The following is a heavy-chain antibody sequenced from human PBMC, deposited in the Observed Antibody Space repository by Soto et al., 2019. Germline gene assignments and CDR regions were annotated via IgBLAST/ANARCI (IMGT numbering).Heavy chain of an antibody. CDR3: SRLQFGEGFDY. D-gene: IGHD3-10*01. V-gene: IGHV4-30-2*01. CDR2: FLHTGGT. CDR1: GGAISGGGFS. Sequence: PSETLSLTCAVSGGAISGGGFSWSWVRQPPGKGLEWIGYFLHTGGTQYNPSLKSRVSMSVDKSTNHFSLHLTSVPAADTAVYYCSRLQFGEGFDYWGQGALVTVSS. J-gene: IGHJ4*02.